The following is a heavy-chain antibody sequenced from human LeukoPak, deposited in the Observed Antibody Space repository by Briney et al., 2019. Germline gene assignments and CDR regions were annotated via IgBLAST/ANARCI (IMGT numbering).Heavy chain of an antibody. V-gene: IGHV3-7*01. CDR3: ARDRGYSTFDY. Sequence: PGGSLRLSCAASGFTFNNYWMSWVHQAPGKGLEWVANINQDGGEKNYVDSVKGRFTISRDNAKNSLYLQMNSLRAEDTAVYSCARDRGYSTFDYWGQGTLVTVSS. CDR1: GFTFNNYW. J-gene: IGHJ4*02. D-gene: IGHD3-22*01. CDR2: INQDGGEK.